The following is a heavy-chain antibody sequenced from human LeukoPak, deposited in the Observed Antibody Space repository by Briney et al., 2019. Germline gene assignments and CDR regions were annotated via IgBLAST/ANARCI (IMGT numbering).Heavy chain of an antibody. CDR2: IYYSGST. V-gene: IGHV4-31*03. CDR3: ARDQGYCSGGSCYSKYYFDY. D-gene: IGHD2-15*01. CDR1: GGSISSGGYY. J-gene: IGHJ4*02. Sequence: PSQTLSLTCTVSGGSISSGGYYWSWIRQHPGKGLEWIGYIYYSGSTYYNPSLKSRVTISVDTSKNQFSLKLSSVTPADTAVYYCARDQGYCSGGSCYSKYYFDYWGQGTLVTVSS.